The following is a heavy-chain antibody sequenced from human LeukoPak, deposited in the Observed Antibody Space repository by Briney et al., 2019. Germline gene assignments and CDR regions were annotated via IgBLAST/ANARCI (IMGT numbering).Heavy chain of an antibody. CDR2: MNPNSGNT. V-gene: IGHV1-8*01. D-gene: IGHD3-10*01. CDR3: ARGRRMVRGVRNYYYYGMDV. J-gene: IGHJ6*02. Sequence: TSVKVSCKASGYTFTSYDINWVRQATGQGLEWMGWMNPNSGNTGYAQKFQGRVTMTRNTSISTAYMELSSLRSEDTAVYYCARGRRMVRGVRNYYYYGMDVWGQGTTVTVSS. CDR1: GYTFTSYD.